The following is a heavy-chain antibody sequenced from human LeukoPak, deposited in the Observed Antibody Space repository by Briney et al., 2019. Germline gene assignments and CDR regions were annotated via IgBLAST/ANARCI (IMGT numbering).Heavy chain of an antibody. V-gene: IGHV3-7*01. CDR3: ATTMVRGALGGGFDY. Sequence: GGSLRLSCAASGFTFSSYWMSWVRQAPGKGLEWVANIKQDGSEKYYVDSVKGRFTISRDNAKNSLYLQMNSLRAEDTAVYYCATTMVRGALGGGFDYWGQGTLVTVSS. J-gene: IGHJ4*02. CDR1: GFTFSSYW. CDR2: IKQDGSEK. D-gene: IGHD3-10*01.